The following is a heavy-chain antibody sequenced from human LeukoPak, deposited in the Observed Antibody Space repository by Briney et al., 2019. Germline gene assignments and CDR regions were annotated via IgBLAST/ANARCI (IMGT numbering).Heavy chain of an antibody. D-gene: IGHD3-22*01. Sequence: SETLSLTCAVSGYSMRSSRYYWGWIRQPPGKGLEWIGRIYHSGSTYYNPSLKSRVTISVDTSKNQFSLKMTSVTAADTAVYYCARNYSMEIYYDSSDYFGAFDMWGQGTMVTVSS. CDR2: IYHSGST. CDR1: GYSMRSSRYY. J-gene: IGHJ3*02. CDR3: ARNYSMEIYYDSSDYFGAFDM. V-gene: IGHV4-39*07.